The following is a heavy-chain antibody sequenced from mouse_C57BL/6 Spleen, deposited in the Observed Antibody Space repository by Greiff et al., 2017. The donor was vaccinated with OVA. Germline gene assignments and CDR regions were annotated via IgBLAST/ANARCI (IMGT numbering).Heavy chain of an antibody. CDR2: ISYDGSN. CDR1: GYSITSGYY. V-gene: IGHV3-6*01. Sequence: EVQLVESGPGLVKPSQSLSLTCSVTGYSITSGYYWNWIRQFPGNKLEWMGYISYDGSNNYNPSLKNRISITRDTSKNQFFLKLNSVTTEDTATYYCARENYSNYYAMDYWGQGTSVTVSS. J-gene: IGHJ4*01. D-gene: IGHD2-5*01. CDR3: ARENYSNYYAMDY.